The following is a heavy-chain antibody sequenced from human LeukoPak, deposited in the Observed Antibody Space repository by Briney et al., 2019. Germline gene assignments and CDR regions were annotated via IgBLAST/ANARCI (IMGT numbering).Heavy chain of an antibody. CDR3: AREAEDDSIDY. D-gene: IGHD3-3*01. Sequence: AASVKVSCEASGYTFIVYYIHWVRQAPGQGLEWMGRISPGSGGTNYAQRFQGRVTMTRDTSMNTVYMEVSRLRSDDTAVYYCAREAEDDSIDYWGQGTLVTVSS. CDR2: ISPGSGGT. CDR1: GYTFIVYY. V-gene: IGHV1-2*02. J-gene: IGHJ4*02.